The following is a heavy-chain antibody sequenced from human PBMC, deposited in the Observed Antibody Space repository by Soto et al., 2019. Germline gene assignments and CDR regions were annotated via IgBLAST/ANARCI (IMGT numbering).Heavy chain of an antibody. CDR1: GGSISRYY. Sequence: SETLSLTCTVSGGSISRYYWSWIRQPPGRGLEWIGNIYSSGSTNYNPSLKTRVTISVDTSKNQVSLDLTSVTAADTAVYYCARGEDAFFYYGLDVWGQGITVTVSS. V-gene: IGHV4-59*01. J-gene: IGHJ6*02. CDR2: IYSSGST. CDR3: ARGEDAFFYYGLDV.